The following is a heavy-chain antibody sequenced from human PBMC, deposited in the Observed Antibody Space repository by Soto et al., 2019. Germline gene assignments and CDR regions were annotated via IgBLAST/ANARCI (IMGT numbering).Heavy chain of an antibody. D-gene: IGHD6-13*01. J-gene: IGHJ6*02. CDR2: ISYDGSNK. Sequence: PGGSLRLSCSGSGFTFRSCAMHWVRQAARTGLEGVAVISYDGSNKYYADSVKGRFTISRDNSKNTLYLQMNSLRAEDTAVYYCARKGDSSSWYGYYYYGMDVWRQGTTVTASS. V-gene: IGHV3-30-3*01. CDR3: ARKGDSSSWYGYYYYGMDV. CDR1: GFTFRSCA.